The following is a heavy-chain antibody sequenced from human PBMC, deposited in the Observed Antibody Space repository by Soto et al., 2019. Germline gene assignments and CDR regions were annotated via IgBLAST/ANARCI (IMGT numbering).Heavy chain of an antibody. V-gene: IGHV4-39*01. J-gene: IGHJ4*02. Sequence: SETLSLTCTVSGGSLSSGPYYWGWIRQPPGKGLEWIGNIYYRGNTNYNPSLTSRVTISVDTSKNQFSLKLNSVTAADTAVYYCARAPRGNYGYPSYFDYWGQGTLVTVSS. CDR2: IYYRGNT. CDR1: GGSLSSGPYY. CDR3: ARAPRGNYGYPSYFDY. D-gene: IGHD3-10*01.